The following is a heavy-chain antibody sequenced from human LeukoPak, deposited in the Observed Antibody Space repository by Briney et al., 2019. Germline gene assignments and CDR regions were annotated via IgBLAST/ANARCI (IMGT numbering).Heavy chain of an antibody. CDR2: ISGSGGST. CDR1: GFTFSSYA. J-gene: IGHJ6*03. D-gene: IGHD6-13*01. V-gene: IGHV3-23*01. Sequence: GGSLRLSCAASGFTFSSYAMSWVRQAPGKGLEWVSAISGSGGSTYYADSVKGRFTISRDNSKNTLYPQMNSLRAEDTAVYYCAKGGAAAGVLYYMDVWGKGTTVTVSS. CDR3: AKGGAAAGVLYYMDV.